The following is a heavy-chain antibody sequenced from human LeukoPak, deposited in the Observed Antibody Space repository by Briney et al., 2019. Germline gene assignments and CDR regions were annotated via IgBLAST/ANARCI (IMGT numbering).Heavy chain of an antibody. V-gene: IGHV3-48*04. J-gene: IGHJ4*02. Sequence: GGSLRLSCAASGFIFSGYSMNWVRQAPGKGLEWVSYISRSSSTTYYADSVKGRFTISRDNAKNSLYLHLNSLRAEDEAVYYCERAYYHDSSGYSDYWGQGTLVTVSS. CDR1: GFIFSGYS. CDR2: ISRSSSTT. D-gene: IGHD3-22*01. CDR3: ERAYYHDSSGYSDY.